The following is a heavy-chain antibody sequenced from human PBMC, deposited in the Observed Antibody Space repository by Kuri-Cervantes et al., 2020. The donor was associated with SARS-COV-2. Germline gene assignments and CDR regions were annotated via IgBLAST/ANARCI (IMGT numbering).Heavy chain of an antibody. CDR1: GFTFSKYW. CDR3: ARDMTIFGVVTYYFDY. D-gene: IGHD3-3*01. CDR2: IQEDGNEK. J-gene: IGHJ4*02. Sequence: GALRLSCAASGFTFSKYWMNWVRQAPGKGLEWVANIQEDGNEKYYVDSVKGRFTISRDNARNSLYLQMNSLRAEDTAVYYCARDMTIFGVVTYYFDYWGQGTLVTVSS. V-gene: IGHV3-7*01.